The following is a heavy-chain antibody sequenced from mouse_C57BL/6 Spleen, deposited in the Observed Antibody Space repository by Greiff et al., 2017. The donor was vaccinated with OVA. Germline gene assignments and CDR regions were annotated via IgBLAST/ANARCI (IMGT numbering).Heavy chain of an antibody. CDR3: ASITTVVYWYFDV. CDR2: IWTGGGT. CDR1: GFSLTSYA. Sequence: VQRVEPGPGLVAPSQCLSITCNVSGFSLTSYAISWVRQPPGKGLEWLGVIWTGGGTNYNLALKYRLSISKDDSKSKVFLKMNSLQTDDTARDYCASITTVVYWYFDVWSTGTAVTVSS. D-gene: IGHD1-1*01. V-gene: IGHV2-9-1*01. J-gene: IGHJ1*03.